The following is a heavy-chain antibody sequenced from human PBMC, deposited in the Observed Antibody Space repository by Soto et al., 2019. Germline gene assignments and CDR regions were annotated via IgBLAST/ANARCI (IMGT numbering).Heavy chain of an antibody. CDR2: ISSNGGST. CDR3: ARGGLYYYYYMGV. J-gene: IGHJ6*03. V-gene: IGHV3-64*01. CDR1: GFTFSSHT. Sequence: GGSLRLSCAASGFTFSSHTMHWVRQAPGKGLEHVSAISSNGGSTHYANSVKGRFSISRDNSKNTLFLQMGSLRADDMAVYYCARGGLYYYYYMGVWGKGTTVTVSS.